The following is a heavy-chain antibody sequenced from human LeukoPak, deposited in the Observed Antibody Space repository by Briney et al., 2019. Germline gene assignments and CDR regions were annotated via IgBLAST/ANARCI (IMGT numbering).Heavy chain of an antibody. CDR2: ISGSGGST. V-gene: IGHV3-23*01. D-gene: IGHD2-21*01. CDR3: AKFLPTHIVVADYYFDY. Sequence: GGSLRLSXAASGFTFSSYAMSWVRQAPGKGLEWVSAISGSGGSTYYADSVKGRFTISRDNSKNTLYLQMNSLRAEDTAVYYCAKFLPTHIVVADYYFDYWGQGTMVTVSS. J-gene: IGHJ4*02. CDR1: GFTFSSYA.